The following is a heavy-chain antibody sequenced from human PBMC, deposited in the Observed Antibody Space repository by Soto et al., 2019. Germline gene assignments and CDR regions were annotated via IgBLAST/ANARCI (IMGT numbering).Heavy chain of an antibody. D-gene: IGHD2-15*01. J-gene: IGHJ6*02. V-gene: IGHV4-34*01. CDR2: INHSGST. Sequence: QVQLQQWGAGLLKPSETLSLTCAVYGGSFSGYYWSWIRQPPGKGLEWIGEINHSGSTNYNPSLKSRVTISVDTSKNQFSLKLSSVTAADTAVYYCARGRCSGGSCYPSNYYYYGMDLWGQGTTVTVSS. CDR1: GGSFSGYY. CDR3: ARGRCSGGSCYPSNYYYYGMDL.